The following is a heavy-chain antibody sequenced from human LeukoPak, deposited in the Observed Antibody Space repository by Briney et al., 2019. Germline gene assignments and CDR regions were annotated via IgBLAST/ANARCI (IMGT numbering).Heavy chain of an antibody. D-gene: IGHD1-20*01. CDR1: GFTFSSYA. J-gene: IGHJ4*02. Sequence: GGSLRLSCAASGFTFSSYAMSWVRQAPGKGPEWVSAISGSGGSTYYADPVKGRFTISRDNSKNTLYLQMNSLRAEDTAVYYCAAATRITGTTGGDYWGQGTLVTVSS. V-gene: IGHV3-23*01. CDR2: ISGSGGST. CDR3: AAATRITGTTGGDY.